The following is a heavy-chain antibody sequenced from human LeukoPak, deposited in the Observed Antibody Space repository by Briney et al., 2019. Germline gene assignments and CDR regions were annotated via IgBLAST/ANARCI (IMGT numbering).Heavy chain of an antibody. CDR3: ASREPAAIQWGYWFDP. CDR2: IYHSGST. Sequence: PSETLSLTCTVSGGSISSGGYYWSWIRQPPGKGLEWIGYIYHSGSTYYNPSLKSRVTISVDRSKNQFSLKLSSVTAADTAVYYCASREPAAIQWGYWFDPWGQGTLVTVSS. J-gene: IGHJ5*02. V-gene: IGHV4-30-2*01. D-gene: IGHD2-2*02. CDR1: GGSISSGGYY.